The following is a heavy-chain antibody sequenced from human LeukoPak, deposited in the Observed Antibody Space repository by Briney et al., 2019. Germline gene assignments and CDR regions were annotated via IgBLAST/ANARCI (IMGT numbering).Heavy chain of an antibody. Sequence: GGSLRLSCKASGFTFGTYWMHWVRQPPGKGLVWVSRIDGDGTGTDYADSVKGRFTVSRDNAKNTAYLQMNSLRAEDTAVYYCARDRTAARSWFDPWGQGTLVTVSS. CDR1: GFTFGTYW. CDR2: IDGDGTGT. J-gene: IGHJ5*02. D-gene: IGHD6-6*01. V-gene: IGHV3-74*01. CDR3: ARDRTAARSWFDP.